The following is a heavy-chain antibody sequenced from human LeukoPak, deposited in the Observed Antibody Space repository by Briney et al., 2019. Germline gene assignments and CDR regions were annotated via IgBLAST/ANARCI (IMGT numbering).Heavy chain of an antibody. CDR3: AKGGYYDLDAFDI. D-gene: IGHD1-26*01. J-gene: IGHJ3*02. Sequence: GGSLRLSCAASGFTFDDSVMSWVRQAPGKGLEWVSSINWNGGSTGYADSVKGRLTISRDNAKNSLYLQMNSLRAEDTALYYCAKGGYYDLDAFDIWGQGTMVTVSS. CDR1: GFTFDDSV. V-gene: IGHV3-20*04. CDR2: INWNGGST.